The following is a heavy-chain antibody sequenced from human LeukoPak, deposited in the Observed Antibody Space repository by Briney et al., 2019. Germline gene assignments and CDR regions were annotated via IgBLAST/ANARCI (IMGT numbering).Heavy chain of an antibody. CDR3: ARGRGSYGFDY. D-gene: IGHD5-18*01. CDR1: GGSISSYY. J-gene: IGHJ4*02. CDR2: IYYSGST. Sequence: PSETLSLTCTVSGGSISSYYWSWIRQPPGKGLEWIGYIYYSGSTNYNPSLKSRVTISVDTSKNQFSLKLSPVTAADTAVYYCARGRGSYGFDYWGQGTLVTVSS. V-gene: IGHV4-59*12.